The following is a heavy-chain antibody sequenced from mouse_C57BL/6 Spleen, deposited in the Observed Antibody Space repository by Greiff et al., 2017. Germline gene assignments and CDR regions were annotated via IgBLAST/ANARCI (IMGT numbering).Heavy chain of an antibody. Sequence: EVKLVESGGGLVQPKGSLKLSCAASGFSFNTYAMNWVRQAPGKGLEWVARIRSKSNNYATYYADSVKDRFTISRDDSESMLYLQMNNLKTEDTAMYYCVRQAAQATLFDYWGQGTTLTVSS. CDR1: GFSFNTYA. V-gene: IGHV10-1*01. J-gene: IGHJ2*01. CDR2: IRSKSNNYAT. CDR3: VRQAAQATLFDY. D-gene: IGHD3-2*02.